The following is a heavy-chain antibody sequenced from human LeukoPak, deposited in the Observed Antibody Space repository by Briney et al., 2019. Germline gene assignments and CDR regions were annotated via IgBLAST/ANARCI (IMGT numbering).Heavy chain of an antibody. Sequence: PGGSLRLSCAASGFSLSDLYMDWVRQAPGKGLEWVGRTRNKANSYTTEYAASVKGRFTISRDDSKNSLYLQMNSLKTEDTAVYYCTRYYYDSSGYRWDIWGQGTMVTVSS. V-gene: IGHV3-72*01. CDR2: TRNKANSYTT. CDR1: GFSLSDLY. CDR3: TRYYYDSSGYRWDI. D-gene: IGHD3-22*01. J-gene: IGHJ3*02.